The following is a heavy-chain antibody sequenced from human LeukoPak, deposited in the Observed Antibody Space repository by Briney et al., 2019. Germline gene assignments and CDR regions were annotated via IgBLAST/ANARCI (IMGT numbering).Heavy chain of an antibody. CDR3: ATRDCSGGSCYSGDFDY. V-gene: IGHV1-46*01. J-gene: IGHJ4*02. CDR2: INPSGGGT. Sequence: ASVKVSCKASGYTFTSYYMHWVRQAPGQGLEWMGIINPSGGGTSYAQKFQGRVTMTRDTSTSTVYMELSSLRSEDTAVYYCATRDCSGGSCYSGDFDYWGQGTLVTVSS. D-gene: IGHD2-15*01. CDR1: GYTFTSYY.